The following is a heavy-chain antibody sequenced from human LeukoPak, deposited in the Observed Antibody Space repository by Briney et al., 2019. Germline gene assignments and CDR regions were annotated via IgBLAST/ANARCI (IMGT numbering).Heavy chain of an antibody. CDR3: ARSPGTMVRGVTRSFFDH. CDR2: INHSGST. J-gene: IGHJ4*02. D-gene: IGHD3-10*01. V-gene: IGHV4-39*07. Sequence: PSETLSLTCTVSGGSISSGGYFWSWIRQPPGKGLEWIGEINHSGSTNYNPSLKSRVTISVDTSKNQFSLKLSSVTAADTAVFYCARSPGTMVRGVTRSFFDHWGRGTLVTVSS. CDR1: GGSISSGGYF.